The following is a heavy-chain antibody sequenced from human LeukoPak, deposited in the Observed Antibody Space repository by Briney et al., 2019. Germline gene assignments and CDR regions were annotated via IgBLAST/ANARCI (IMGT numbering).Heavy chain of an antibody. CDR3: AREQSDGDYTSYYFDY. J-gene: IGHJ4*02. V-gene: IGHV3-30*03. CDR2: ISNGGNV. D-gene: IGHD4-17*01. CDR1: GFTLSHYG. Sequence: GGSLRLSCEASGFTLSHYGMHWVRRAPGKGLEWVAIISNGGNVDYADSVKGRFIISRDISKNTLDLLMNSLRDEDTAVYYCAREQSDGDYTSYYFDYWGQGTLVTVSS.